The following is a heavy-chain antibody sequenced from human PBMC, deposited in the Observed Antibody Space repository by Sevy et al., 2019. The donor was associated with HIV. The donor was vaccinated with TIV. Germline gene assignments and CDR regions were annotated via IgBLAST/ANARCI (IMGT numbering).Heavy chain of an antibody. Sequence: ASVKVSCKASGGTFSSYAISWVRQAPGQGLEWMGGIIPIFGTANYAQKFQGRVTITADESTSTAYMELSSLRSEDTAVYYCARVSSPMVGIVVVHKGRNWFDPWGQGTLVTVSS. D-gene: IGHD3-22*01. CDR1: GGTFSSYA. V-gene: IGHV1-69*13. J-gene: IGHJ5*02. CDR2: IIPIFGTA. CDR3: ARVSSPMVGIVVVHKGRNWFDP.